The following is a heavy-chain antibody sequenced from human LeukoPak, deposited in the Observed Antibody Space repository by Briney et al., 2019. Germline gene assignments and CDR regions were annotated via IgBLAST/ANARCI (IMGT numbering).Heavy chain of an antibody. CDR3: ARENWNVAKYVLDI. CDR1: GFTFSGYG. V-gene: IGHV3-33*01. D-gene: IGHD1-1*01. J-gene: IGHJ3*02. CDR2: IRYDGSET. Sequence: PGGSLRLSCAASGFTFSGYGMHRVRQAPGKGLDWVTAIRYDGSETAYADSVKGRFTISRDNSKNTLYLQMSSLRVEDTAIYYCARENWNVAKYVLDIWGQGTMVSVAS.